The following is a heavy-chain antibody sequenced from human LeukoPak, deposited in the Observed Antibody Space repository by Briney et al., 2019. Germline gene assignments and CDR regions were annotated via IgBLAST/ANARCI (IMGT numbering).Heavy chain of an antibody. CDR3: ARRRLYYYDSSGYYSYDY. D-gene: IGHD3-22*01. V-gene: IGHV3-7*01. CDR1: GFTFMTYW. CDR2: INQDGSSK. J-gene: IGHJ4*02. Sequence: GGSLRLSCAASGFTFMTYWMSWVRQAPGKGLAWVANINQDGSSKYYEDSVKGRFTISRDNAKNSLYLQMNSLRAEDTAVYYCARRRLYYYDSSGYYSYDYWGQGTLVTVSS.